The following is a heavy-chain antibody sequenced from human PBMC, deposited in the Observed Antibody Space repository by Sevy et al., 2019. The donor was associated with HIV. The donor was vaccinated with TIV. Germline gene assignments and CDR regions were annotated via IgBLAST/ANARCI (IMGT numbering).Heavy chain of an antibody. Sequence: GSLRLSCVGSGFRFSGYYMNWIRQAPGKGLEWVSYISGTGNTKYYTDSVKGRFTISRDNAKKSLYLEMNSLRVDDTAVYYCARDPTYYDFWAGYYTGWFDPWGQGTMVTVS. J-gene: IGHJ5*02. CDR1: GFRFSGYY. CDR3: ARDPTYYDFWAGYYTGWFDP. V-gene: IGHV3-11*01. D-gene: IGHD3-3*01. CDR2: ISGTGNTK.